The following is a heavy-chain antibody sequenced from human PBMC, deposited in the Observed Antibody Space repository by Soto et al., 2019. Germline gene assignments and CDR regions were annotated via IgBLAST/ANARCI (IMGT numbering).Heavy chain of an antibody. D-gene: IGHD6-6*01. V-gene: IGHV4-4*07. CDR2: IYSSGSA. J-gene: IGHJ6*02. CDR1: GASISSFY. Sequence: SETLSLTCTVSGASISSFYCSWIRQPAGKGLEWIGRIYSSGSANFNPSLNSRVSMSVDTSKNQFSLRLNSVTAADTAMYYCVREEQLGPFYYYAMDVWGQGTKGTSP. CDR3: VREEQLGPFYYYAMDV.